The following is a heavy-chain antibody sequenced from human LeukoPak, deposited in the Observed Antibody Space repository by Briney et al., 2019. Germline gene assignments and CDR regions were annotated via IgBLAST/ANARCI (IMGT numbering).Heavy chain of an antibody. V-gene: IGHV3-7*01. D-gene: IGHD1-26*01. CDR1: GFTFSSYE. J-gene: IGHJ4*02. CDR3: ARVGHSGWNFDV. Sequence: GSLRLSCAASGFTFSSYEMNWVRQAPGKGLEWVAIINGDGSLDYYVDSVKGRFTISRDNADNSVFLQLSSLRADDTAVYYCARVGHSGWNFDVWGQGTLVTVSS. CDR2: INGDGSLD.